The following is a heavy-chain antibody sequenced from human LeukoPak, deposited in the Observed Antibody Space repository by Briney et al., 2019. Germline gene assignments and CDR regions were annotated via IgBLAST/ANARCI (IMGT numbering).Heavy chain of an antibody. D-gene: IGHD2-2*01. CDR3: AKSDCSSTSCYGIDY. V-gene: IGHV3-30*02. CDR1: GFTFSSYG. CDR2: IRYDGSNK. J-gene: IGHJ4*02. Sequence: GESLRLPCAASGFTFSSYGMHWVRQAPGKGLEWVAFIRYDGSNKYYADSVKGRFTISRDNSKNTLYLQMNSLRAEDTAVYYCAKSDCSSTSCYGIDYWGQGTLVTVSS.